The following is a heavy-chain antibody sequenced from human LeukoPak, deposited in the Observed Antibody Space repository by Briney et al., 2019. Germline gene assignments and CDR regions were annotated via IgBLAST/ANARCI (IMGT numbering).Heavy chain of an antibody. CDR1: GFTFSSYA. CDR2: ITASGSGT. CDR3: AKFPFNYYDSSGYLES. V-gene: IGHV3-23*01. J-gene: IGHJ4*02. D-gene: IGHD3-22*01. Sequence: GESLRLSCAASGFTFSSYAMSWVRQAPGKGLEWVSAITASGSGTYYADSVKGRLTISRDNSKNTLYLQMNSLRAEDTAVYYCAKFPFNYYDSSGYLESWGQGTLVTVSS.